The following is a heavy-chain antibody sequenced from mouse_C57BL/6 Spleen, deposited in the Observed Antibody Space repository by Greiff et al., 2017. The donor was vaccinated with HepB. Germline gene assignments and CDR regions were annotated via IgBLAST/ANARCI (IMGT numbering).Heavy chain of an antibody. Sequence: QVQLQQPGAELVKPGASVKLSCKASGYTFTSYWMQWVKRRPGQGLEWTGEIDPSDSYTNYNQKFKGKATLTVDTSSSTAYMQLSSLTSEDSAVYYCASYRGYFDVWGTGTTVTVSS. CDR3: ASYRGYFDV. D-gene: IGHD5-1-1*01. CDR1: GYTFTSYW. CDR2: IDPSDSYT. V-gene: IGHV1-50*01. J-gene: IGHJ1*03.